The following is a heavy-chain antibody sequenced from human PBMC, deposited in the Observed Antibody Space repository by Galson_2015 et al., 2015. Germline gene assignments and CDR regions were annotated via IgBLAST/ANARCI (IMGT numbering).Heavy chain of an antibody. J-gene: IGHJ6*02. V-gene: IGHV3-7*03. CDR1: GFPFSSYW. D-gene: IGHD3-10*01. CDR2: IKQDGGEK. Sequence: SLRLSCAASGFPFSSYWMSWVRQAPGKGLEWVANIKQDGGEKYCVDSVKGRFTISRDNAKNSLYLQMNSLRAEDTAVYYCASRTTIVRGIIIPYGMDVWGQGTTVTVSS. CDR3: ASRTTIVRGIIIPYGMDV.